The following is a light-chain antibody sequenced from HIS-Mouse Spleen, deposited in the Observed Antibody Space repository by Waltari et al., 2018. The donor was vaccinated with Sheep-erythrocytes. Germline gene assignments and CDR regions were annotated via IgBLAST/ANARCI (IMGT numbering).Light chain of an antibody. CDR1: KLGDKY. CDR3: QAWDSSTAWV. V-gene: IGLV3-1*01. CDR2: QDS. Sequence: SYELTQPPSVSVSPGQTASITCSGDKLGDKYACCYQQKPGQSPVLVIYQDSKRPSGIPVRFSGSNSGNTATLTISGTQAMDGADYYCQAWDSSTAWVFGGGTKLTVL. J-gene: IGLJ3*02.